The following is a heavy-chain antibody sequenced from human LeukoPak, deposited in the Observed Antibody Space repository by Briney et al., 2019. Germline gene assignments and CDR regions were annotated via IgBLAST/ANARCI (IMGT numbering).Heavy chain of an antibody. J-gene: IGHJ5*02. V-gene: IGHV4-39*01. Sequence: SETLSLTCTVSGGSISSSEYYWAWIRQPPGKGLQWIGNIFYIGNTNYNPSLKSRVTISVDTSKNQFSLKLTSVTAADTAVYYCARRRMSSSLRDPWGQGTLVTVSS. CDR2: IFYIGNT. D-gene: IGHD6-6*01. CDR3: ARRRMSSSLRDP. CDR1: GGSISSSEYY.